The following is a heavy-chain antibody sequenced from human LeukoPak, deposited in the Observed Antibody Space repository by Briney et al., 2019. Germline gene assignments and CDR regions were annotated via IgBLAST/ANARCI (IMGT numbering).Heavy chain of an antibody. D-gene: IGHD6-19*01. CDR3: AREVAGTPWIDY. CDR1: GYSISSGYY. Sequence: KTSETLSLTCTVSGYSISSGYYWGWIRQPPGKGLEWIGSIYHSGSTYYNPSLKSRVTISVDTSKNQFSLKLSSVTAADTAVYFCAREVAGTPWIDYWGQGTLVTVSS. V-gene: IGHV4-38-2*02. CDR2: IYHSGST. J-gene: IGHJ4*02.